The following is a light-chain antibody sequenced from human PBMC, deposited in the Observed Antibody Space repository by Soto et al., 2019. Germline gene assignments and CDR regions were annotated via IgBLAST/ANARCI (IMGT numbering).Light chain of an antibody. J-gene: IGLJ2*01. CDR3: ATWDDSLGGSV. Sequence: QSVLTQPPSASGTPGQRVFISCSGSSSNIGNNYVYWYQQLSGTAPKLLISTNNHRPSGVPGRFSGSKSGNSASLAISGLRSEDEADYYCATWDDSLGGSVFGGGTKLTVL. CDR2: TNN. CDR1: SSNIGNNY. V-gene: IGLV1-47*02.